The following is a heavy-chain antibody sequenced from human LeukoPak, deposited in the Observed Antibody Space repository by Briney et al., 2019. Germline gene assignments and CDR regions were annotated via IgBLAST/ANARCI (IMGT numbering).Heavy chain of an antibody. CDR3: AKGGPEASAGLSWFDP. CDR1: GGSISSYY. CDR2: TFYSGNA. Sequence: SETLSLTCTVSGGSISSYYWSWMRQPPGKGLEWIGHTFYSGNANYNPSLKSRVTISVDTSKNQFSLNLSSVTAADTAVYYCAKGGPEASAGLSWFDPWGQGTLVTVSS. J-gene: IGHJ5*02. V-gene: IGHV4-59*01. D-gene: IGHD1-14*01.